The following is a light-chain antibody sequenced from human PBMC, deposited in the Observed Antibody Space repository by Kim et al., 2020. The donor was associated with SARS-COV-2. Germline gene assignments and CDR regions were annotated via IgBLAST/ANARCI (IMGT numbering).Light chain of an antibody. CDR2: YDD. V-gene: IGLV1-36*01. Sequence: RQVVTSSCSGSSSNIGNNAVNWYQQLPGKAPKLLIYYDDLLPSGVSDRFSGSKSGTSASLAISGLQSEDEADYYCAAWDDSLNGVVFGGGTQLTVL. CDR3: AAWDDSLNGVV. J-gene: IGLJ2*01. CDR1: SSNIGNNA.